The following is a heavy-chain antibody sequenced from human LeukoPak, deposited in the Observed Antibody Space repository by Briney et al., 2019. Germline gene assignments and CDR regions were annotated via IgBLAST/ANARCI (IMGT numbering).Heavy chain of an antibody. CDR1: GLTFSGSA. D-gene: IGHD3-22*01. CDR2: IRSKANSYPT. J-gene: IGHJ4*02. Sequence: GGSLRLSHAASGLTFSGSAMHCVRQASGKGPEWVGRIRSKANSYPTPYAASVKGRFTISRDDSKNTAYLQMNSLKTEDTAVYYCTRHTLEYYYDSRREIDYWGQGTLVTVSS. CDR3: TRHTLEYYYDSRREIDY. V-gene: IGHV3-73*01.